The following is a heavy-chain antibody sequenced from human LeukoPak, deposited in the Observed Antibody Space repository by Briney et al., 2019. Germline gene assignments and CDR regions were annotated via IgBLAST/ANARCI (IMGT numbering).Heavy chain of an antibody. CDR3: ARVASGYDVFDI. J-gene: IGHJ3*02. Sequence: KPSETLSLTCTVSGGSVSSGSYYWSWIRQPPGKGLEWIWYIYYSGSTNYNPSLKSRVTISVDTSKNQFSLKLSSVTAADTAVFYCARVASGYDVFDIWGQGTMVTVSS. V-gene: IGHV4-61*01. D-gene: IGHD3-3*01. CDR2: IYYSGST. CDR1: GGSVSSGSYY.